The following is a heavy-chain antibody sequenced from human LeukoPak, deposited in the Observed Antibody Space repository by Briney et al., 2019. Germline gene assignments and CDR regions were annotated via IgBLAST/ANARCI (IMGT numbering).Heavy chain of an antibody. CDR3: AKDSAKKYDDY. Sequence: PGGSLRLSCIASGFTFSSSAMSWVRQAPGKGLEWVSDINGSGGRTYYADSVKGRFTISRDNSKSTLLLQMNSLRAEDTAVYYCAKDSAKKYDDYWGQGTLVTVSS. CDR2: INGSGGRT. J-gene: IGHJ4*02. V-gene: IGHV3-23*01. D-gene: IGHD2/OR15-2a*01. CDR1: GFTFSSSA.